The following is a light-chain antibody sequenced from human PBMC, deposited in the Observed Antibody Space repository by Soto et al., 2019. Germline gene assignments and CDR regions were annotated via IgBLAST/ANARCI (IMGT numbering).Light chain of an antibody. CDR2: RAF. J-gene: IGKJ1*01. CDR3: QQYVASPPSWT. Sequence: EIVLTQSPGTLSLSPGERATLSCRSSQSVSSGYLAWYQQKPGQAPRLLIFRAFNRATGIPDRFSGSGSGTDFTLTISRLEPEDFAVYYCQQYVASPPSWTFGQGTKVAIK. CDR1: QSVSSGY. V-gene: IGKV3-20*01.